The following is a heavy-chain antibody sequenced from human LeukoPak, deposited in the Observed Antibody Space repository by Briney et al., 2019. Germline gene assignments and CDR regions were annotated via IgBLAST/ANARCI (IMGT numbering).Heavy chain of an antibody. J-gene: IGHJ6*04. CDR3: TTDYPVGGIHV. CDR1: GFTFNNAW. Sequence: GGSLRLSCAASGFTFNNAWMSWVRQAPGKGLEWVGRIKSKIDGETADYAAPVKGRFTISRDDSKNTLYLQMNSLKTEDTAVYYCTTDYPVGGIHVWGKGSTVTVSS. D-gene: IGHD3-16*01. V-gene: IGHV3-15*01. CDR2: IKSKIDGETA.